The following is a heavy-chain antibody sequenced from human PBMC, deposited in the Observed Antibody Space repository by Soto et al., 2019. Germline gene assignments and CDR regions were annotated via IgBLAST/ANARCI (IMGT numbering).Heavy chain of an antibody. CDR3: ARGPRSLTRFDY. Sequence: GSSLRLSCAPSGFTFSIYALHCVRQAPGKWLEWVAVISYDGSNKYYAGSVKGRFTISSDNSKNTLYLQMNSLRDDDTAVYYCARGPRSLTRFDYWAHGTQVTVSS. CDR1: GFTFSIYA. J-gene: IGHJ4*01. V-gene: IGHV3-30-3*01. D-gene: IGHD2-15*01. CDR2: ISYDGSNK.